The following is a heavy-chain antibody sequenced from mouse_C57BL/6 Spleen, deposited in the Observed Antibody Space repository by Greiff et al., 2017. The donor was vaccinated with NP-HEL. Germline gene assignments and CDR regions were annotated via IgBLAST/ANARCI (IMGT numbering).Heavy chain of an antibody. CDR1: GYTFTDYE. J-gene: IGHJ4*01. D-gene: IGHD1-2*01. CDR3: TRVVTTAGYAMDY. V-gene: IGHV1-15*01. CDR2: IDPETGGT. Sequence: QVQLQQSGAELVRPGASVTLSCKASGYTFTDYEMHWVKQTPVHGLEWIGAIDPETGGTAYNQKFKGKAILTADKSSSTAYMELRSLTSEDSAVYYCTRVVTTAGYAMDYWGQGTSVTVSS.